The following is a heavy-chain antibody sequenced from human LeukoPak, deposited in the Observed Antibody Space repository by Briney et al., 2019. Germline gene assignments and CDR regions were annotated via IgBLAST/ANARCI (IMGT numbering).Heavy chain of an antibody. CDR2: IYPADSTA. Sequence: KCGESLKISCKASGYSFTTYWIGWVRQVPGKGLEWVGIIYPADSTAKYSPSFQGQVTISVDKSISTAYLQWSSLKASDTAMYYCARLGGDIVVVPENCFDPWGQGTLVTVSS. J-gene: IGHJ5*02. D-gene: IGHD2-2*01. V-gene: IGHV5-51*01. CDR3: ARLGGDIVVVPENCFDP. CDR1: GYSFTTYW.